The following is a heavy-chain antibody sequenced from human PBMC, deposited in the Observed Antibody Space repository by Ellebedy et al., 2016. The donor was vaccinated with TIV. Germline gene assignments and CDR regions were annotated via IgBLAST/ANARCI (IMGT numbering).Heavy chain of an antibody. CDR1: GGSISSSSHY. V-gene: IGHV4-39*07. Sequence: MPSETLSLTCTVSGGSISSSSHYWGWIRQPPGKGLEWIGFFHYRGSTYYNPSLTSRVTILVDTSQSQFSLRLRSVTAADTAVYYCARFRDGSNCFDYWGQGILVTVSS. CDR3: ARFRDGSNCFDY. D-gene: IGHD5-24*01. CDR2: FHYRGST. J-gene: IGHJ4*02.